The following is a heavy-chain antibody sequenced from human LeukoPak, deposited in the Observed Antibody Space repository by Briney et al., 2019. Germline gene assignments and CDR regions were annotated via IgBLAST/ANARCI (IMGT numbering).Heavy chain of an antibody. J-gene: IGHJ4*02. V-gene: IGHV4-4*02. Sequence: PSETLSLTCGVSGGSVTSTNWWTWVRQPPGKGLEWIGEVQVDGRTNYNPSLKSRLTLSVDLSENHISLRLTSVTAADTAVYYCAREGGFYRPLDYSGQGTLVTVSS. D-gene: IGHD3-3*01. CDR2: VQVDGRT. CDR1: GGSVTSTNW. CDR3: AREGGFYRPLDY.